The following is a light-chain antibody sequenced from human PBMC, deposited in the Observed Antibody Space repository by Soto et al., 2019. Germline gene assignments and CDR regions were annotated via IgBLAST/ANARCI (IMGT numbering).Light chain of an antibody. CDR1: QSISGF. J-gene: IGKJ3*01. CDR3: QQSFSTPFT. CDR2: AAT. Sequence: DIQMTQSPSSLSASVGDRVTITCRASQSISGFLNWYQQKPGKAPNLFIYAATSLQSGVPSRFSGSGSETDFTLTISNLQPEDFATYYCQQSFSTPFTFGPGTKVDIK. V-gene: IGKV1-39*01.